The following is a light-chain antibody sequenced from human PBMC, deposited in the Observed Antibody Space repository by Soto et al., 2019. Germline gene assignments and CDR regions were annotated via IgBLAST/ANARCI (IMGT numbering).Light chain of an antibody. Sequence: IVLTQSPGTLSLSPGERATLSCRASQSVITTYLAWYQQQPGQAPMLLLYGASNRATGIPDRFSGSGSGTDFTLTITRLEPEDFAVYFCQQFDSSPTTFGQGTKVDIK. V-gene: IGKV3-20*01. J-gene: IGKJ2*01. CDR2: GAS. CDR3: QQFDSSPTT. CDR1: QSVITTY.